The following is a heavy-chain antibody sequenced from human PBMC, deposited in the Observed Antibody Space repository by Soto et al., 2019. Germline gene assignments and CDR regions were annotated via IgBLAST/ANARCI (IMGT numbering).Heavy chain of an antibody. Sequence: GESLKISCTASGFTFGDYAMSWFRQAPGKGLEWVGFIRSKAYGGTTEYAASVKGRFTISRDDSKSIAYLQMNSLKTEDTAVYYCTRVEYSSSRYYFDYWGQGTLVTVSS. CDR1: GFTFGDYA. V-gene: IGHV3-49*03. D-gene: IGHD6-6*01. CDR2: IRSKAYGGTT. CDR3: TRVEYSSSRYYFDY. J-gene: IGHJ4*02.